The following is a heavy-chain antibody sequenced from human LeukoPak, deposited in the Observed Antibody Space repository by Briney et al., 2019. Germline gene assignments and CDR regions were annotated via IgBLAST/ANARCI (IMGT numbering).Heavy chain of an antibody. D-gene: IGHD6-19*01. V-gene: IGHV4-4*02. CDR3: ARNRGIIAVAYFDY. Sequence: PSGTLSLTCAVSGGSISRKYWWSWVRQPPGKGLEWIGEVYQSGSTNYNSSPKSRVTISVDKSKNQFSLKLSSVTAADTAVYYCARNRGIIAVAYFDYWGRGTLVTVSS. CDR2: VYQSGST. J-gene: IGHJ4*02. CDR1: GGSISRKYW.